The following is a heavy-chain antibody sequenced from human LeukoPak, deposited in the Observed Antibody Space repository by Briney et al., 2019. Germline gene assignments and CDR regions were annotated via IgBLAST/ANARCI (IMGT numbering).Heavy chain of an antibody. Sequence: GGSLRLSCAASGFTFSNYALHWVRQAPGKGPEWVSTFSRSGPDTYYADSVKGRFTIFRDNSKNTLYLQMNSLRAEDTAVYYCAKGSFGSWYYFDYWGQGTLVTVSS. D-gene: IGHD6-13*01. CDR2: FSRSGPDT. V-gene: IGHV3-23*01. J-gene: IGHJ4*02. CDR3: AKGSFGSWYYFDY. CDR1: GFTFSNYA.